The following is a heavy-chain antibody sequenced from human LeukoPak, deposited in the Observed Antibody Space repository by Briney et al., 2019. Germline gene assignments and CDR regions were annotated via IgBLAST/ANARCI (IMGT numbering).Heavy chain of an antibody. Sequence: GGSLRLSCAASGFTFSSYAMSWVRQAPGKGLEWVSAISGSGGSTYYADSVKGRFTISRDNAKNSLYLQMNSLRAEDTAVYYCARPLNAWELRPFDAFDIWGQGTMVTVSS. D-gene: IGHD1-26*01. J-gene: IGHJ3*02. V-gene: IGHV3-23*01. CDR3: ARPLNAWELRPFDAFDI. CDR1: GFTFSSYA. CDR2: ISGSGGST.